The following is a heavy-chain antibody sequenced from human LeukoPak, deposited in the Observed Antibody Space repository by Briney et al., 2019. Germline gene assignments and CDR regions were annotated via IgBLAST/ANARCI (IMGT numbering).Heavy chain of an antibody. CDR3: ARDLNMEGYYDSSGYGPDAFDI. J-gene: IGHJ3*02. V-gene: IGHV3-21*01. CDR2: ISSSSSYI. D-gene: IGHD3-22*01. Sequence: WVRQAPGKGLEWVSSISSSSSYIYYADSVKGRFTISRDNAKNSLYLQMNSLRAEDTAVYYCARDLNMEGYYDSSGYGPDAFDIWGQGTMVTVSS.